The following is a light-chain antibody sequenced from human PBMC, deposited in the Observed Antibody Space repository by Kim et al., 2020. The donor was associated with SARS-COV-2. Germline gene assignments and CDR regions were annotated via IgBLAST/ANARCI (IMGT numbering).Light chain of an antibody. V-gene: IGKV3-20*01. CDR3: QQYDDSQLT. Sequence: SPGERATLSCRASQTVDNTCFVCDQKKGAQPPRLLIYSASTRATGVPDRFSGSGSGTEFTLSISGLGPEDCAVYYCQQYDDSQLTFCGGAKVDIK. J-gene: IGKJ4*01. CDR2: SAS. CDR1: QTVDNTC.